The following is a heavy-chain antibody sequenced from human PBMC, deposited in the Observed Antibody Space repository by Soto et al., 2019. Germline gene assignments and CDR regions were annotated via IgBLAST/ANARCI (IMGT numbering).Heavy chain of an antibody. CDR1: GFTFSNYD. V-gene: IGHV3-13*01. CDR3: ASGGLYI. CDR2: IGTVGDT. Sequence: PGGSLRLSCAASGFTFSNYDMHWVRQTTGKGLEWFSVIGTVGDTYYSGSVKGRFSISRENAKNSFYLQINSLRAEDTAVYYCASGGLYICGQGTLVTVSS. D-gene: IGHD3-16*01. J-gene: IGHJ4*02.